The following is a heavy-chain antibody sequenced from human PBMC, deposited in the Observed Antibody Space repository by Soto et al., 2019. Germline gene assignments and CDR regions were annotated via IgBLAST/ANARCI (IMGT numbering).Heavy chain of an antibody. Sequence: GGSLRLSCAASGFTFSSYAMTWVRQTPGKGLEWVSGISGSGGGTYYADSVKGRFTISRDSSKSTLYLQMNGLRAGDTAVYYCAKVSLGATTITDYYYYGMDVWGQGTTVTVSS. CDR2: ISGSGGGT. D-gene: IGHD1-26*01. J-gene: IGHJ6*02. CDR3: AKVSLGATTITDYYYYGMDV. CDR1: GFTFSSYA. V-gene: IGHV3-23*01.